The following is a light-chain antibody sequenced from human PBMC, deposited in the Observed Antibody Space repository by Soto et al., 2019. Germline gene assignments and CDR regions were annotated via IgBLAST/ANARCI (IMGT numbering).Light chain of an antibody. CDR1: QSVSSN. V-gene: IGKV3-15*01. Sequence: EIVMTQSPATLSVPPGERATLSCRASQSVSSNLAWYQQKPGQTPRLLIYDTSIRATGVPARFSGSRSGAEFTLTISSLQSEDFAVYYCQHYVTWPLTFGGGTKVDIK. CDR3: QHYVTWPLT. J-gene: IGKJ4*01. CDR2: DTS.